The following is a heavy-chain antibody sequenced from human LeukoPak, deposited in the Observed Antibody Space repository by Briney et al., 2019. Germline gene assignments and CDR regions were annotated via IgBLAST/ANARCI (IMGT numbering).Heavy chain of an antibody. J-gene: IGHJ4*02. CDR3: ARDRSGTFDY. CDR1: GGTWSSCA. CDR2: IIPIFGIA. Sequence: SETLSCTASGGTWSSCAISWVRHRPRPGLEWMGSIIPIFGIANYAKKFQGRVTITADKSTSTAYMELSSLRSEDTAVYYCARDRSGTFDYWGQGTLVTVSS. D-gene: IGHD2-15*01. V-gene: IGHV1-69*04.